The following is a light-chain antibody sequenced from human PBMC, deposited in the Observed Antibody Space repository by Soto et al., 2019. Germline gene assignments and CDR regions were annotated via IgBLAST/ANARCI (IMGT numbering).Light chain of an antibody. J-gene: IGKJ5*01. V-gene: IGKV1-9*01. CDR3: RKLDTYPLT. Sequence: DIQMTQSPSSLSASVGDRVTITCRASQSISSYLHWYQQKPGKAPKLLIYAASTLQSGVPSRFSGSGSGTEFTLTISSLQPEDFASYYCRKLDTYPLTFGQGTRLEIK. CDR2: AAS. CDR1: QSISSY.